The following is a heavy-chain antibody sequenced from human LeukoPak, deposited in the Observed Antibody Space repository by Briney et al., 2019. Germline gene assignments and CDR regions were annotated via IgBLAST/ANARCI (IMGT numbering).Heavy chain of an antibody. CDR2: MNPNSGNT. J-gene: IGHJ4*02. D-gene: IGHD3-22*01. CDR1: GYTFTSYD. CDR3: AANAPDSSGYKLDY. Sequence: GESLKISCKASGYTFTSYDINWVRQATGQGLEWMGWMNPNSGNTGYAQKFQGRVTMTRNTSISTAYMELSSLRSEDTAVYYCAANAPDSSGYKLDYWGQGTLVTVSS. V-gene: IGHV1-8*01.